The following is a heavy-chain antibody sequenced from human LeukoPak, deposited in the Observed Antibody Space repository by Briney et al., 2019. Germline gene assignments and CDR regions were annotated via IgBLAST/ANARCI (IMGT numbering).Heavy chain of an antibody. J-gene: IGHJ3*02. Sequence: PSETLSLTCTVSGGSISSYYWSWIRQPPGKGLEWIGYIYYSGSTNYNPSLKSRVTISVDTSKNQFSLKLSSVTAADTAVYYCASERDYYDSTWNAFDIWGQGTMVTVSS. CDR2: IYYSGST. V-gene: IGHV4-59*01. D-gene: IGHD3-22*01. CDR3: ASERDYYDSTWNAFDI. CDR1: GGSISSYY.